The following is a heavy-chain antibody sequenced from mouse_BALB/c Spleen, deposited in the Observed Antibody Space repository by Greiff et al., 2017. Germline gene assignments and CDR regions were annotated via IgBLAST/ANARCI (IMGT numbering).Heavy chain of an antibody. J-gene: IGHJ4*01. D-gene: IGHD2-10*02. CDR3: ARWKYGNYYYAMDY. CDR1: GDSITSGY. CDR2: ISYSGST. V-gene: IGHV3-8*02. Sequence: EVQLQESGPSLVKPSQTLSLTCSVTGDSITSGYWNWIRKFPGNKLEYMGYISYSGSTYYNPSLKSRISITRDTSKNQYYLQLNSVTTEDTATYYCARWKYGNYYYAMDYWGQGTSVTVSS.